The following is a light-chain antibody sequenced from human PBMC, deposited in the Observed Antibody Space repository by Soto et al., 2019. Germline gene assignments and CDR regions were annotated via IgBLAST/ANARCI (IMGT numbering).Light chain of an antibody. CDR3: SSYTIGTTLYV. J-gene: IGLJ1*01. CDR2: ASS. V-gene: IGLV2-14*01. Sequence: QSALTQPASVSGSPGQSITISCTGTSSDVGGYNYVSWYQHHAGKAPRLMIYASSNRPSGVSHRFSGSRSGNTASLTISGLQSEDEADYYCSSYTIGTTLYVFGTGTKLTVL. CDR1: SSDVGGYNY.